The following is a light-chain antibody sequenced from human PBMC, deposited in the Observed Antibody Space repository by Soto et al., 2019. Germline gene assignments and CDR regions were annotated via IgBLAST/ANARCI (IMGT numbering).Light chain of an antibody. J-gene: IGKJ5*01. CDR3: QQYNNYST. CDR2: GAS. V-gene: IGKV3-15*01. Sequence: ILLTQSPSTLSVSPWERATLSCGASQSVSSNLAWYRQKPGQAPRLLIHGASTRATGIPARLSGSGSGTEFTLTISSLQPDDFATYYCQQYNNYSTFGQGTRLEIK. CDR1: QSVSSN.